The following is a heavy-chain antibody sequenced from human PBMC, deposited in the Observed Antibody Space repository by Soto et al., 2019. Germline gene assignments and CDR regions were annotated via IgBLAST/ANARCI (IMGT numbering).Heavy chain of an antibody. Sequence: GSLRLSCSVSGFTFSNYAMSWVRQAPGKGLEWVSSTSGGGGGTHYADSMKGRFTISRDNSKNTLNLQMNSLRAEDTAVDYCARRSSSWYFDYWGQGTLVTVAS. CDR3: ARRSSSWYFDY. CDR2: TSGGGGGT. V-gene: IGHV3-23*01. J-gene: IGHJ4*02. D-gene: IGHD6-13*01. CDR1: GFTFSNYA.